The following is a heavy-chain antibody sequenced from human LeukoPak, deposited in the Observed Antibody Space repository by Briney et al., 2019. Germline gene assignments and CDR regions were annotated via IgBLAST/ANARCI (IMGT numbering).Heavy chain of an antibody. CDR3: ARGGFSGYVY. D-gene: IGHD5-12*01. J-gene: IGHJ4*02. CDR2: INHSGST. CDR1: GGSFSGYY. V-gene: IGHV4-34*01. Sequence: SETLSLTCAVYGGSFSGYYWSWIRQPPGKGLEWIGEINHSGSTNYNPSLKSRVTISVDTSKNQFSLKLSSVTAADTAVYYCARGGFSGYVYWGQGTLVTVSS.